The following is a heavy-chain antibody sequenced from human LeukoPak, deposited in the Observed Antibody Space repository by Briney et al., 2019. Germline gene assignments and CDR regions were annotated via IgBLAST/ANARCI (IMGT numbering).Heavy chain of an antibody. Sequence: GRSLRLSCRASGFTFGDYAMSWIRQAPGKGLEWVGFIRSELHAGTTEYAASVKGRFSISRDDSESIAYLQMNSLKTEDTAVYYRTGGDYRGGYYYYYMDVWGKGTTVADCS. V-gene: IGHV3-49*03. CDR2: IRSELHAGTT. D-gene: IGHD4-17*01. J-gene: IGHJ6*03. CDR3: TGGDYRGGYYYYYMDV. CDR1: GFTFGDYA.